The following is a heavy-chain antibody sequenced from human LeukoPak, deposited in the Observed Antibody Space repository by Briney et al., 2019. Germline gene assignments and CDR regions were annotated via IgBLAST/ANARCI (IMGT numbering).Heavy chain of an antibody. V-gene: IGHV4-4*07. D-gene: IGHD3-22*01. CDR2: IYTSGST. CDR3: ARDAYDSSGYDYFDY. CDR1: GGSISSYY. Sequence: SETLSLTCTVSGGSISSYYWSWIRQPAGKGLEWIGRIYTSGSTNYNPSPKSRVTMSVDTSKNQFSLKLSSVTAADTAVYYCARDAYDSSGYDYFDYWGQGTLVTVSS. J-gene: IGHJ4*02.